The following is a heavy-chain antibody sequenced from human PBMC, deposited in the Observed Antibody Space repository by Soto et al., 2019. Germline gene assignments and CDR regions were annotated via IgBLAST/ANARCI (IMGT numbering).Heavy chain of an antibody. CDR3: ERHSIWLLLSDY. Sequence: SETLSLTCAVYGGSLSGYYWGWIRQPPGKGLEWIGSIYYTGNTYYNPSLKSRVTISVDTSKNQFSLKLDSVTAADTAVYFCERHSIWLLLSDYWGQGSLVTVSS. D-gene: IGHD3-22*01. CDR1: GGSLSGYY. V-gene: IGHV4-39*01. CDR2: IYYTGNT. J-gene: IGHJ4*02.